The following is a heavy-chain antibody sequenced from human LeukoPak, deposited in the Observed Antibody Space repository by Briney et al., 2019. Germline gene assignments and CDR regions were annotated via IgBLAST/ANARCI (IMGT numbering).Heavy chain of an antibody. V-gene: IGHV3-48*02. CDR3: AKDRGYSGYGLFDY. J-gene: IGHJ4*02. CDR2: IDSDTYGNTI. CDR1: GLTLSSYS. Sequence: PGGSLRLSCAASGLTLSSYSMNWVRQAPGKGLEWISYIDSDTYGNTIYYPHTVKGRFTISRDNAKNSLYLQMDSLRDEDTAVYYCAKDRGYSGYGLFDYWGQGTLVTVSS. D-gene: IGHD5-12*01.